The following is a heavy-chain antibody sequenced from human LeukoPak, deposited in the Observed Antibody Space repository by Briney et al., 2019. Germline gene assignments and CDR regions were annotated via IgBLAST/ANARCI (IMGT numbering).Heavy chain of an antibody. D-gene: IGHD6-13*01. CDR3: ARVRQQLVRLLGRDTTYYYYYYMDV. Sequence: PGGSLRLSCAASGFTFSNYWMHWVRQAPGKGLEWVANIKQDGSEKYYVDSVKGRFTISRDNAKNSLYLQMNSLRAEDTAVYYCARVRQQLVRLLGRDTTYYYYYYMDVWGKGTTVTVSS. CDR1: GFTFSNYW. CDR2: IKQDGSEK. V-gene: IGHV3-7*01. J-gene: IGHJ6*03.